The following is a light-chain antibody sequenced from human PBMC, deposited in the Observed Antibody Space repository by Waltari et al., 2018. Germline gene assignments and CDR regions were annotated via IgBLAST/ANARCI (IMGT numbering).Light chain of an antibody. Sequence: EIVLTQSPATLSLSPGERATLSCRASQSVNSYLAWYQQKPGQAPGLLIYDASNRATGIPARFSGSGSGTDFTLTISSLEPEDFAVYYCQQRSNWPTFGGGTKVEIK. J-gene: IGKJ4*01. CDR3: QQRSNWPT. CDR2: DAS. V-gene: IGKV3-11*01. CDR1: QSVNSY.